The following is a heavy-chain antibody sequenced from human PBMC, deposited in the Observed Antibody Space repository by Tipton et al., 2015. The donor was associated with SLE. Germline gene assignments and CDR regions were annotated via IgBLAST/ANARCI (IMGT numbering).Heavy chain of an antibody. J-gene: IGHJ4*02. CDR1: GGSISSGSYY. CDR3: ARERTGTTGDRDY. V-gene: IGHV4-61*02. Sequence: TLSLTCTVSGGSISSGSYYWSWIRQPAGKGLEWIGRLYTSGSTNYNPSLKSRVTISVDTSKNQFSLKLSSVTAADTAVYYCARERTGTTGDRDYWGQGTLVTVSS. CDR2: LYTSGST. D-gene: IGHD1-1*01.